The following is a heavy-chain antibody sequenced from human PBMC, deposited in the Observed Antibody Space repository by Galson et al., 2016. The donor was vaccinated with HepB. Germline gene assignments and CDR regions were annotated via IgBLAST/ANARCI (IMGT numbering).Heavy chain of an antibody. CDR3: ARGYYNAMDV. V-gene: IGHV3-30-3*01. CDR1: GFSLSSYG. CDR2: LMHVGGEK. Sequence: SLRLSCAASGFSLSSYGMQWVRQAPGKGLEWVAVLMHVGGEKDYGDSVKGRFTISRDDSKNTLHLQMNSLRGDDTAVYYCARGYYNAMDVWGQGATATVSS. J-gene: IGHJ6*02.